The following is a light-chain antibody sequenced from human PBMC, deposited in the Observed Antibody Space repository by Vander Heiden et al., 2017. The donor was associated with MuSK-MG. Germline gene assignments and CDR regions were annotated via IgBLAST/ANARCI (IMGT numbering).Light chain of an antibody. V-gene: IGLV2-14*01. CDR2: DVS. CDR3: SSYTSSTLGV. J-gene: IGLJ3*02. CDR1: SSDVGGYNY. Sequence: SALAPPASVSGSPGQSITISCTGTSSDVGGYNYVSWYQQHPGKAPKLMIYDVSNRPSGVSNRFSGSKSGNTASLTISGLQAEDEADYYCSSYTSSTLGVFGGGTMLTVL.